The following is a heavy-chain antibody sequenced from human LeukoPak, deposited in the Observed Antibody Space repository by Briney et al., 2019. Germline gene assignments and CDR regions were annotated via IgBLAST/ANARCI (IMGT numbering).Heavy chain of an antibody. D-gene: IGHD3-3*01. Sequence: SGPTLVKPTQTLTLTCTFSGFSLSTSGVGVGWIRQPPGKALEWLALIYWNDDKRYSPSLKSRLTITKDTSKNQVVLTMTNMDPVDTATYYCAHSDLGYDLWSGYYDYWGQGTLVTVSS. V-gene: IGHV2-5*01. CDR2: IYWNDDK. CDR3: AHSDLGYDLWSGYYDY. J-gene: IGHJ4*02. CDR1: GFSLSTSGVG.